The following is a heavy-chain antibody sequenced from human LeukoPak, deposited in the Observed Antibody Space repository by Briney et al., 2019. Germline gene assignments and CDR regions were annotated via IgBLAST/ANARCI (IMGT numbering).Heavy chain of an antibody. Sequence: AGSLRLSCSASGFIFRHYAVNWVRQSPGKGLEWVSGISGSGDSTYYADSVKGRFTVSRDNSKNTLYLQMNSLTAADTAVYFCAKALGDWPTTLDYWGRGTLVTVSS. CDR2: ISGSGDST. V-gene: IGHV3-23*01. D-gene: IGHD3-16*01. CDR3: AKALGDWPTTLDY. J-gene: IGHJ4*02. CDR1: GFIFRHYA.